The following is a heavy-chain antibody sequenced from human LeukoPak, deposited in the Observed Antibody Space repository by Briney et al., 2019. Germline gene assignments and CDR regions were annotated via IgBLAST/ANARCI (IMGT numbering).Heavy chain of an antibody. D-gene: IGHD3-22*01. CDR3: ARDSSYDSSGYYYPDAFDV. CDR2: IYYSGST. V-gene: IGHV4-61*01. J-gene: IGHJ3*01. CDR1: GGSISSNTYY. Sequence: SETLSLTCTVSGGSISSNTYYWSWIRQPPGKGLEWIGNIYYSGSTNYNPSLKSRVTISVDTSKNQFSLKLSSVTAADTAVYYCARDSSYDSSGYYYPDAFDVWGQGTMVTVSS.